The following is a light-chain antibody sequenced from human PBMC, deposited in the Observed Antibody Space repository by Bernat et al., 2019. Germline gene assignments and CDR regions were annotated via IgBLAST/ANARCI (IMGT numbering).Light chain of an antibody. CDR1: QSVSSSY. J-gene: IGKJ2*01. Sequence: EIVLTQSPGTLSLSPGETATLSCRASQSVSSSYLAWYQQKPGQAPRLLMYGTSSRATGIPDRFSGSVSGKDFTLTISRLEPEDFAVYYCQVYDNSPPAYTFGQGTKLEIQ. CDR3: QVYDNSPPAYT. V-gene: IGKV3-20*01. CDR2: GTS.